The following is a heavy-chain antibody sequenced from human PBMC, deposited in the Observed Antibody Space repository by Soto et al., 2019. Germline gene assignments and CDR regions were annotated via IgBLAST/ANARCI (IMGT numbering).Heavy chain of an antibody. CDR1: GFTFSSYG. D-gene: IGHD2-2*02. J-gene: IGHJ6*02. V-gene: IGHV3-30*18. CDR3: AKDRASGYCSSTSCYNYHYYGMDV. Sequence: GGSLRLSCAASGFTFSSYGMHWVRQAPGKGLEWVAVISYDGSNKYYADSVKGRFTISRDNSKNTLYLQMNSLRAEDTAVYYCAKDRASGYCSSTSCYNYHYYGMDVWGQGTTVTVSS. CDR2: ISYDGSNK.